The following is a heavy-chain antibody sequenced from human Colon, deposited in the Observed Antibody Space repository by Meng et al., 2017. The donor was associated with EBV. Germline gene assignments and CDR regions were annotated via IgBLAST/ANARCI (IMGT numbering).Heavy chain of an antibody. CDR1: GGSIRNDQW. CDR2: IYHSGRT. CDR3: AKYGSGTSYTGYYFHY. D-gene: IGHD3-10*01. J-gene: IGHJ4*02. V-gene: IGHV4-4*02. Sequence: QVQLQQWGAGLLKPSXXLXLTCDXXGGSIRNDQWWSWVRQAPGKGLEWIGEIYHSGRTNYNPSVKSRVSMSVDKSQNHFSLRLSSVTAADTAVYYCAKYGSGTSYTGYYFHYWGQGALVTVSS.